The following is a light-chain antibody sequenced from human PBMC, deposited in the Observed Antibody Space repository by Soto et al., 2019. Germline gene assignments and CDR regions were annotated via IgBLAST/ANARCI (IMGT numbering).Light chain of an antibody. J-gene: IGLJ3*02. Sequence: QSALTQPRSVSGSPGQSVTVSCTGTSNDVGGYKYVSWYQHRPGNAPKLMIYDVTERPSGVPDRFSASKSGNTASLTISGLQAEDEADYYCCSYAGTYTWVFGGGTQLTVL. V-gene: IGLV2-11*01. CDR3: CSYAGTYTWV. CDR1: SNDVGGYKY. CDR2: DVT.